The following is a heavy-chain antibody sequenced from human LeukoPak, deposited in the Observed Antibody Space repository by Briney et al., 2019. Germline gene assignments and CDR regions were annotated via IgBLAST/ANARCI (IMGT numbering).Heavy chain of an antibody. J-gene: IGHJ4*02. CDR3: ARANLGYCSSASCPFDY. D-gene: IGHD2-2*01. Sequence: SVKVSCKASGGTFSSYAISWVRPAPGQGLEWMGRIIPILGIAHYPQKLQGRVTITADKSTNTAYMEMSRLRSEDTAVYYCARANLGYCSSASCPFDYWGQGTLVTVSS. CDR1: GGTFSSYA. CDR2: IIPILGIA. V-gene: IGHV1-69*04.